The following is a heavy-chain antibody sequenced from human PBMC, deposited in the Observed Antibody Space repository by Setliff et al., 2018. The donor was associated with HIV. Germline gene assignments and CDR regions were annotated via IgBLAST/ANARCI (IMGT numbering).Heavy chain of an antibody. CDR1: GYTFTRYG. Sequence: ASVKVSCKASGYTFTRYGISWVRQAPGQGLEWMGWISGYNGNTKYVQKFQGRVTMTRDTSIGTAYMELNNLKFEDTAVYYCARARRDSYDRGRRNHYYIDVWGKGTPVTVS. D-gene: IGHD3-22*01. J-gene: IGHJ6*03. V-gene: IGHV1-18*01. CDR3: ARARRDSYDRGRRNHYYIDV. CDR2: ISGYNGNT.